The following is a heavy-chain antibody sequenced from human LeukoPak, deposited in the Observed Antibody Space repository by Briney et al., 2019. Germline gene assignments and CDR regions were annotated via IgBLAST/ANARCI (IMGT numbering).Heavy chain of an antibody. J-gene: IGHJ5*02. CDR1: GGSISSYY. CDR3: ARDPGDGYTPGWFDP. D-gene: IGHD5-24*01. CDR2: IYYSGST. Sequence: SETLSLTCTVSGGSISSYYWSWIRQPPGKGLEWIGYIYYSGSTNYNPSLKSRVTISVDTSKNQFCLKLSSVTAADTAVYYCARDPGDGYTPGWFDPWGQGTLVTVSS. V-gene: IGHV4-59*01.